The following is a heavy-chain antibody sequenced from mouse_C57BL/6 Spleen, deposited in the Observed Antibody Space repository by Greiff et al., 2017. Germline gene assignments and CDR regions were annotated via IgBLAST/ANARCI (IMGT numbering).Heavy chain of an antibody. CDR1: GFTFSDYY. D-gene: IGHD1-1*01. J-gene: IGHJ2*01. CDR2: INYDGSST. CDR3: AREGTVVGFDY. Sequence: DVKLVESEGGLVQPGSSMKLSCTASGFTFSDYYMAWVRQVPEKGLEWVANINYDGSSTYYLDSLKSRFIISRDNAKNILYLQMSSLKSEDTATYDCAREGTVVGFDYWGQGTTLTVSS. V-gene: IGHV5-16*01.